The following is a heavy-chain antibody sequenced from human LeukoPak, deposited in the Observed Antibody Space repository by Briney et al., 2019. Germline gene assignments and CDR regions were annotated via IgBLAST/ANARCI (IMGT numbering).Heavy chain of an antibody. D-gene: IGHD7-27*01. CDR1: GRSISSGSYY. Sequence: SETLSLTCTVSGRSISSGSYYWSWIRQPAGKGLECIGRIYTSGSTNYNPSLKSRVTISVDTSKNQFSLKLSSVTAADTAVYYCARDLSGDLTYFDYWGQGTLVTVSS. CDR2: IYTSGST. V-gene: IGHV4-61*02. CDR3: ARDLSGDLTYFDY. J-gene: IGHJ4*02.